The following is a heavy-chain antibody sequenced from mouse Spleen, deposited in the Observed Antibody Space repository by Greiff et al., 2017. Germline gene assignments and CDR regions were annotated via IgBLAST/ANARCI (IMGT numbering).Heavy chain of an antibody. CDR2: INPNNGGT. J-gene: IGHJ4*01. CDR1: GYTFTDYY. Sequence: EVQLQQSGPELVKPGASVKISCKASGYTFTDYYMNWVKQSHGKSLEWIGDINPNNGGTSYNQKFKGKATLTVDKSSSTAYMELRSLTSEDSAVYYCARLKAGTFYAMDYWGQGTSVTVSS. D-gene: IGHD4-1*01. V-gene: IGHV1-26*01. CDR3: ARLKAGTFYAMDY.